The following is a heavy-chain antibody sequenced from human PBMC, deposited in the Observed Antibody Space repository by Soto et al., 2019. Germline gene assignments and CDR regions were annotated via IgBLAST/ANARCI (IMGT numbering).Heavy chain of an antibody. CDR2: IGKGGDT. CDR3: VRDPAGHGMDV. V-gene: IGHV3-13*01. CDR1: GFTFSSYD. J-gene: IGHJ6*02. D-gene: IGHD3-10*01. Sequence: TGGSLRLSCAAPGFTFSSYDMQWVRQVTGKGLEWVSSIGKGGDTYYADSVKGRFTISRENAKNSLYLQMSSLRVGDTAVYYCVRDPAGHGMDVWGQGTTVTVSS.